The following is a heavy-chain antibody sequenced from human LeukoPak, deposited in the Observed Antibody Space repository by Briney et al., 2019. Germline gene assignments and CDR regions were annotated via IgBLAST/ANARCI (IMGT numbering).Heavy chain of an antibody. Sequence: ASVTVSCKASGGTFSSYAISWVRQAPGQGLEWMGWISSYNGNTKYAQKLQGRVTMTTDTSTSTAYMELRSLRSDDTAIYYCARASWRPPYHFDYWGQGTLVTVSS. CDR2: ISSYNGNT. V-gene: IGHV1-18*01. CDR3: ARASWRPPYHFDY. CDR1: GGTFSSYA. J-gene: IGHJ4*02. D-gene: IGHD2-2*01.